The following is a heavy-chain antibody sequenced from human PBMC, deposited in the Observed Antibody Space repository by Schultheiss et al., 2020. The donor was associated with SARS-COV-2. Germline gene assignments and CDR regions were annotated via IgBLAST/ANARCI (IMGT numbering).Heavy chain of an antibody. V-gene: IGHV3-23*01. CDR2: ISGSGGST. J-gene: IGHJ4*02. D-gene: IGHD3-3*01. CDR1: GFTVSSQY. Sequence: GGSLRLSCAVSGFTVSSQYMSWLRQAPGKGLEWVSAISGSGGSTYYADSVKGRFTISRDNSKNTLYLQMNSLRAEDTAVYYCAKTVLRFLEPFDYWGQGTLVTVSS. CDR3: AKTVLRFLEPFDY.